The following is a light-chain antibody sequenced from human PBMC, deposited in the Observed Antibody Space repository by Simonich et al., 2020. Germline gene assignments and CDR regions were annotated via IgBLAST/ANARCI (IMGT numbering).Light chain of an antibody. CDR1: QSVLYSSNNKNN. V-gene: IGKV4-1*01. Sequence: DIVMTQSPDSLAVSLGERATINCKSSQSVLYSSNNKNNLALYQQKPGPPPKLLIYWASTRASGVPDRFSGSGCGTDFTLTISSLQAEDVAVYYCQQYYSTPLTFGGGTKVEIK. J-gene: IGKJ4*01. CDR3: QQYYSTPLT. CDR2: WAS.